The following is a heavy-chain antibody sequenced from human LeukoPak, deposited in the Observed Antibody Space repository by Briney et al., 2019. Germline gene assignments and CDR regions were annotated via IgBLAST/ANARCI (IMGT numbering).Heavy chain of an antibody. J-gene: IGHJ4*02. CDR3: ARGGDYYDILTRGFDY. CDR1: GGSISSGGYY. V-gene: IGHV4-61*08. D-gene: IGHD3-9*01. CDR2: IYYSGST. Sequence: SETLSLTCTVSGGSISSGGYYWSWIRQHPGKGLEWIGYIYYSGSTNYNPSLKSRVTISVDTSKNQFSLKLSSVTAADTAVYYCARGGDYYDILTRGFDYWGQGTLVTVSS.